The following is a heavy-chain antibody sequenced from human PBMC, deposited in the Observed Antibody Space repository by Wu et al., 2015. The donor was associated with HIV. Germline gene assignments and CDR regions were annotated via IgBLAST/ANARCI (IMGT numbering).Heavy chain of an antibody. Sequence: QVQLVQSGAEVKKPGSSVKVSCKASGGTFSTYTMNWVRQAPGQGLEWMGGINPLFGTTKYAQKFQGRVTMTTDESRGTVYMELNSLRSEDTAVYYCARNTDSVATSLYSLGVWGQGTSVIVSS. CDR1: GGTFSTYT. J-gene: IGHJ6*02. D-gene: IGHD5-12*01. CDR3: ARNTDSVATSLYSLGV. CDR2: INPLFGTT. V-gene: IGHV1-69*05.